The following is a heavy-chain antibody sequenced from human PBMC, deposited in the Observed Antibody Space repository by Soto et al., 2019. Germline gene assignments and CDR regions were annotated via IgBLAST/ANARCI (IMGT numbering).Heavy chain of an antibody. CDR3: ARRGSYGDYYYYYGMDV. Sequence: SETLSLTCAVYGGSFSGYYWSWIRQPPGKGLEWIGEINHSGSTNYNPSLKSRVTISVDTSKNQFSLKLSSVTAADTAVYYCARRGSYGDYYYYYGMDVWGHGTTVTVSS. V-gene: IGHV4-34*01. D-gene: IGHD4-17*01. CDR1: GGSFSGYY. J-gene: IGHJ6*02. CDR2: INHSGST.